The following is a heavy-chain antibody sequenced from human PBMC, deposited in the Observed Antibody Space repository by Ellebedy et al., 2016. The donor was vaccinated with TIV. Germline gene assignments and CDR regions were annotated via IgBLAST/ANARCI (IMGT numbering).Heavy chain of an antibody. CDR3: ARVPWFGESQFDY. J-gene: IGHJ4*02. Sequence: SLWMHWVRQAPGKGLVWVSRINSDGSSTSYADSVKGRFTISRDNAKNTLYLQMNSLRAEDTAVYYCARVPWFGESQFDYWGQGTLVTVSS. V-gene: IGHV3-74*01. CDR2: INSDGSST. D-gene: IGHD3-10*01. CDR1: SLW.